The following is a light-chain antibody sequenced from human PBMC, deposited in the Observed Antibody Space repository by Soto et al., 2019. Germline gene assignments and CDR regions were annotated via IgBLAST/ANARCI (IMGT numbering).Light chain of an antibody. Sequence: DIQMTQSPSSLSASVGDRVTITCRASQAISNHLAWYQQKPGKVPKHLIYAVSTLQSGVPSRFSGSGSGTDFTLTISSLQPEDVGTYYCQKYNSAPWTFGQGTKVEIK. V-gene: IGKV1-27*01. CDR2: AVS. CDR3: QKYNSAPWT. J-gene: IGKJ1*01. CDR1: QAISNH.